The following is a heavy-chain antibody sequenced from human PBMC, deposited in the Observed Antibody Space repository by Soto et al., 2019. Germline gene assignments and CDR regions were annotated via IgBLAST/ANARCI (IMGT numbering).Heavy chain of an antibody. CDR1: GFTFSDYY. CDR3: AKDEYYYSRSGYYIFDS. V-gene: IGHV3-11*05. CDR2: ISSSSSYT. Sequence: PGGSLRLSCAASGFTFSDYYMSWIRQAPGKGLEWVSYISSSSSYTNYADSVKGRFTISRDNAKNSLYLQMNSLRAEDTAVYYCAKDEYYYSRSGYYIFDSWGQGTLVTVSS. D-gene: IGHD3-22*01. J-gene: IGHJ4*02.